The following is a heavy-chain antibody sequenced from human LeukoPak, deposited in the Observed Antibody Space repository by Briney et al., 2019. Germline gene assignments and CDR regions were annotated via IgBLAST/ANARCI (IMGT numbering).Heavy chain of an antibody. CDR3: AKVGRSWELPYFDY. J-gene: IGHJ4*02. D-gene: IGHD1-26*01. CDR2: ISGGGGST. V-gene: IGHV3-23*01. Sequence: TGGSLILSCAASGFTFSSYAMSWVRQAPGKGLEWVSAISGGGGSTYYADSVKGRFTISRDNSKNTLYLQMNSLRAEDTAVYYCAKVGRSWELPYFDYWGQGTLVTVSS. CDR1: GFTFSSYA.